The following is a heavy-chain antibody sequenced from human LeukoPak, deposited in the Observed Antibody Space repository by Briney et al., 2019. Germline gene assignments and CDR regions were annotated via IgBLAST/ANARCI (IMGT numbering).Heavy chain of an antibody. Sequence: GASVKVSCKASGYTFTSYDINWVRQATGQGLEWMGWMNPNSGNTGYAQKFQGRVIMTRNTSISTAYMELSSLRSEDTAVYYCAKYYYYDSSAITDWGQGTLVTVSS. J-gene: IGHJ4*02. D-gene: IGHD3-22*01. CDR1: GYTFTSYD. V-gene: IGHV1-8*01. CDR3: AKYYYYDSSAITD. CDR2: MNPNSGNT.